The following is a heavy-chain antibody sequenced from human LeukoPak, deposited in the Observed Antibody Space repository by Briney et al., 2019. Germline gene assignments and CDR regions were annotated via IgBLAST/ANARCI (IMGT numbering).Heavy chain of an antibody. Sequence: GGSLRLSCAASGLTFSSYAMSWVRQAPGKGLDWVSRISGSGGSTFYADSVKGRFTISRDNSKNTLYLQMNSLRAEDTAIYYCAKLGDSSLRFIDYWGQGALLTDSS. CDR3: AKLGDSSLRFIDY. CDR2: ISGSGGST. J-gene: IGHJ4*02. V-gene: IGHV3-23*01. CDR1: GLTFSSYA. D-gene: IGHD3-3*01.